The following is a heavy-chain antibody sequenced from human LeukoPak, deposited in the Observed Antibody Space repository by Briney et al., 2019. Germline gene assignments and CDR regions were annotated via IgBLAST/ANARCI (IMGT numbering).Heavy chain of an antibody. V-gene: IGHV4-39*07. D-gene: IGHD3-10*01. CDR1: GGSLTDGDYE. CDR2: TWRG. J-gene: IGHJ6*02. CDR3: ARDEEEEEGSGIRGMDG. Sequence: SETLSLTCTASGGSLTDGDYEWGWVRQPPGRGLHWLANTWRGASLNSRVTRSLDTSQNQFCLKLSSVTAAGTAVDYWARDEEEEEGSGIRGMDGWGQGTTVTVSS.